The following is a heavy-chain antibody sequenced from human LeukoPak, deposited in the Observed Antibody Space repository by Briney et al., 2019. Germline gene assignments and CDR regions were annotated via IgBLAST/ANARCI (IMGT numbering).Heavy chain of an antibody. V-gene: IGHV4-34*01. J-gene: IGHJ4*02. Sequence: SETLSLTCAVYGGSFSDYYWSWIRQPPGKGLEWIGEINHSGTTNYNPSLKSRVTISVDTSKNQFSLKLSSVTAADTAVYYCARERREQLLPPYTRLVTYFDYWGQGTLVSVSS. CDR1: GGSFSDYY. D-gene: IGHD1-26*01. CDR2: INHSGTT. CDR3: ARERREQLLPPYTRLVTYFDY.